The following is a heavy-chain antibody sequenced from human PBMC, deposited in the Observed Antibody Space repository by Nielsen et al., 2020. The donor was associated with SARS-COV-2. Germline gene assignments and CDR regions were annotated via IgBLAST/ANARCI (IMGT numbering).Heavy chain of an antibody. CDR3: ATGSPYNWNYWFDP. CDR2: FDPEDGET. CDR1: GHTLTELS. V-gene: IGHV1-24*01. Sequence: ASVKVSCKVSGHTLTELSMHWVRQAPGKGLEWMGGFDPEDGETIYAQKFQGRVTMTEDTSTDTAYMELSSLRSEDTAVYYCATGSPYNWNYWFDPWGQGTLVTVSS. D-gene: IGHD1-7*01. J-gene: IGHJ5*02.